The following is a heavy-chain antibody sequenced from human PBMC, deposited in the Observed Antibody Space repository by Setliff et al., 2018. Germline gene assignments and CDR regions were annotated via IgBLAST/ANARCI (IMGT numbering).Heavy chain of an antibody. D-gene: IGHD3-3*01. CDR1: GFTFSSYA. J-gene: IGHJ6*02. CDR3: ARAAPGITIFGVVIPMDV. V-gene: IGHV3-21*01. CDR2: ISSSSSYI. Sequence: GGSLRLSCAASGFTFSSYAMSWVRQAPGKGLEWVSSISSSSSYIYYADSVKGRFTISRDNAKNSLYLQMNSLRAEDTAVYYCARAAPGITIFGVVIPMDVWGQGTTVTVSS.